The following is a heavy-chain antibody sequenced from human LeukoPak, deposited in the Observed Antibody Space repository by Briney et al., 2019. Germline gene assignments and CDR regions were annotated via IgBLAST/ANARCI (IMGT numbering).Heavy chain of an antibody. V-gene: IGHV3-43D*03. J-gene: IGHJ6*03. CDR2: ISWDGGST. CDR3: AKGAVPAAIPPLNYYYYYYMDV. Sequence: GGSLRLSCAASGFTFDDYAMHWVRQAPGKGLEWVSVISWDGGSTYYADSVKGRFTISRDNSKNSLYLQMNSLRAEDTDLYYCAKGAVPAAIPPLNYYYYYYMDVWGKGTTVTVSS. D-gene: IGHD2-2*01. CDR1: GFTFDDYA.